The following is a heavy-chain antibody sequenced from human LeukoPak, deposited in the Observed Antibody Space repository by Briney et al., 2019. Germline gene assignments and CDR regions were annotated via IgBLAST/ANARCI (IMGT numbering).Heavy chain of an antibody. D-gene: IGHD2-2*01. Sequence: PSETLSLTCIVSGGSISSSSYYWAWIRQPPGKGLEWIGSIYYSGSTYYNPSLKSRVIISVDTSKNQFSLKLSSVTAADTAVYYCAREGTSYYNWFDPWGQGTLVTVSS. CDR1: GGSISSSSYY. V-gene: IGHV4-39*07. CDR2: IYYSGST. J-gene: IGHJ5*02. CDR3: AREGTSYYNWFDP.